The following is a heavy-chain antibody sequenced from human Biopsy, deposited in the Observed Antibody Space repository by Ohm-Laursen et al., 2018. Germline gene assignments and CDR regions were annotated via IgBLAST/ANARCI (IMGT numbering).Heavy chain of an antibody. J-gene: IGHJ4*02. CDR1: GLSFTGYY. Sequence: GASVKVSCKASGLSFTGYYIHWVRQAPGQGLEWMGWISPKSGDTNYAHKFQGNITMTRDTSMSTAYMEMSRLRCDDTAVYYCALQSVAQMKNFDYWGQGTRVTVSS. CDR3: ALQSVAQMKNFDY. CDR2: ISPKSGDT. V-gene: IGHV1-2*02. D-gene: IGHD6-19*01.